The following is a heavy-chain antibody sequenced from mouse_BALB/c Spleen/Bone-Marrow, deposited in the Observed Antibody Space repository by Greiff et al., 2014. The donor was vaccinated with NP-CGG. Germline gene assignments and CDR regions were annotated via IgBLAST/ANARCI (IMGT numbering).Heavy chain of an antibody. D-gene: IGHD3-1*01. Sequence: DVQLVESGGGLVKPGGSLKLSCAASGFTFGSYAMSWVRQSPEKRLEWVAEISSGGSYTYYPDTVTGRFTISRDNAKNTLYLEMSSLRSEDTAMYYCARDRGYFDYWGQGTTLTVSS. CDR3: ARDRGYFDY. V-gene: IGHV5-9-4*01. CDR2: ISSGGSYT. J-gene: IGHJ2*01. CDR1: GFTFGSYA.